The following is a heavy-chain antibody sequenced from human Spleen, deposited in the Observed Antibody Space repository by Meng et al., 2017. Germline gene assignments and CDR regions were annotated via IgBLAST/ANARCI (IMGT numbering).Heavy chain of an antibody. CDR3: ARERRIATRPLDY. CDR2: FFYSGST. D-gene: IGHD6-6*01. Sequence: SETLSLTCTVSGASVKSDSYYWSWIRQPPGKGLEWIGQFFYSGSTNYNPSLRDRVSISGDTSKNQFSLKLSPVLAADTAVYYCARERRIATRPLDYWGQGTLVTVSS. CDR1: GASVKSDSYY. J-gene: IGHJ4*02. V-gene: IGHV4-61*01.